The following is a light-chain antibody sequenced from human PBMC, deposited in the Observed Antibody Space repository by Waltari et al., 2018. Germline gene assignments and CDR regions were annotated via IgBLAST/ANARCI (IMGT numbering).Light chain of an antibody. Sequence: EIVLTQSPGTLSLSPGASATLSCSAIQSVSSSYLAWYQQKPGQAPRLLIYGASSRATGIPDRFSGSGSGTDFTLTISRLEPEDVAVYYCQQYGSSPLTFGGGTKVEIK. CDR2: GAS. CDR3: QQYGSSPLT. CDR1: QSVSSSY. J-gene: IGKJ4*01. V-gene: IGKV3-20*01.